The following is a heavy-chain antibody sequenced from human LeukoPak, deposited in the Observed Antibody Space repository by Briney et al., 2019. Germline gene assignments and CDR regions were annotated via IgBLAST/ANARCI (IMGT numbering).Heavy chain of an antibody. V-gene: IGHV3-33*01. D-gene: IGHD3-16*01. Sequence: GGSLRLSCEASGFSFSRYGMQCVCHAPGKRVERGVMISYVGDDRYYVDSVRGGLTFSKAHSKTRVDLQMDRLTAEDTVLYYFARDVNAAKKVLHYGADWWDQGSLVIVSS. CDR1: GFSFSRYG. CDR3: ARDVNAAKKVLHYGADW. CDR2: ISYVGDDR. J-gene: IGHJ4*02.